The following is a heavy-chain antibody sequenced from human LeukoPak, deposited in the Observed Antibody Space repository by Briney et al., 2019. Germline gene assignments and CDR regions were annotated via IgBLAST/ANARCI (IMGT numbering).Heavy chain of an antibody. D-gene: IGHD3-22*01. CDR2: ISAYNGNT. CDR1: GYTFTSYG. V-gene: IGHV1-18*01. J-gene: IGHJ4*02. CDR3: ARDSQMYYYDKYFDY. Sequence: EASVKVSCKASGYTFTSYGISWVRQAPGQGLEWMGWISAYNGNTNYAQKLQGRVTMTTDTSTSTAYMELRSLRSDDTAVYYCARDSQMYYYDKYFDYWGQGTLVTVSS.